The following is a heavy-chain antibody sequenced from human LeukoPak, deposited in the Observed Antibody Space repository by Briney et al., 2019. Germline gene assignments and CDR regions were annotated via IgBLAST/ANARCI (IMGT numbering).Heavy chain of an antibody. V-gene: IGHV5-51*01. CDR2: IFPGDSDT. Sequence: GESLKISCKGSGYSFTSYWIGWVRQMPGKGLEWMGSIFPGDSDTRYSPSFQGQVTISADKSISTAYLQWSSLKASDTAMYYCARRNYCSSTSCYNYFDYWGQGTLVTVSS. J-gene: IGHJ4*02. CDR3: ARRNYCSSTSCYNYFDY. D-gene: IGHD2-2*02. CDR1: GYSFTSYW.